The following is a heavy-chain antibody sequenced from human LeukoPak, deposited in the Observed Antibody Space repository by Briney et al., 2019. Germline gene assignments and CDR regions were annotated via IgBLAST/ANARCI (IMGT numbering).Heavy chain of an antibody. D-gene: IGHD3-22*01. CDR2: INHSGST. CDR1: GGSFSGYY. CDR3: ARARDYYDSSGYYYDY. Sequence: SETLSLTCAVYGGSFSGYYWSWIRQPPGKGLEWIGEINHSGSTNYNPSLKSRVTISVYTSKNQFSLKLSSVTAADTAVYYCARARDYYDSSGYYYDYWGQGTLVTVSS. V-gene: IGHV4-34*01. J-gene: IGHJ4*02.